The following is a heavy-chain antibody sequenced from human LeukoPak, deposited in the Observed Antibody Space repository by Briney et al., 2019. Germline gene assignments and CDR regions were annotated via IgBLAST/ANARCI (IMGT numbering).Heavy chain of an antibody. Sequence: GGSLRLFCAASGFTFSSYRMHWVRQAPGKGLVWVSRINSDGSSTDYADSVKGRFTISRDNAKNTLYLQMNSLRAEDTAVYYCARIGYSNGWYYFDYWGQGTLVTVSS. CDR1: GFTFSSYR. D-gene: IGHD6-19*01. CDR3: ARIGYSNGWYYFDY. V-gene: IGHV3-74*01. J-gene: IGHJ4*02. CDR2: INSDGSST.